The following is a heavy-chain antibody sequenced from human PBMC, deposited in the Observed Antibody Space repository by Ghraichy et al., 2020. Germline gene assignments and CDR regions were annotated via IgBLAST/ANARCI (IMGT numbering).Heavy chain of an antibody. Sequence: EWVSVIYSGGSTYYADSVKGRFTISRDNSKNTLYLQMNSLRAEDTAVYYCARGKDYYYYYMDVWGKG. V-gene: IGHV3-53*01. J-gene: IGHJ6*03. CDR2: IYSGGST. CDR3: ARGKDYYYYYMDV.